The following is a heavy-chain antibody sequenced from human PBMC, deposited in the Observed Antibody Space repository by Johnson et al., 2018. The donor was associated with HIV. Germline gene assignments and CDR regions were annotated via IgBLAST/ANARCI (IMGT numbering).Heavy chain of an antibody. CDR3: AKVDDYGDWGGAFDI. J-gene: IGHJ3*02. Sequence: VQLVESGGGLVQPGGSLRLSCAGSGFTVSRNYMNWVRQAPGKGLEWVSAISGSGGSTYYADSVKGQFTISRDNSKNTLYLQMNSLRAEDTAVYYCAKVDDYGDWGGAFDIWGQGTMVTVS. CDR2: ISGSGGST. V-gene: IGHV3-23*04. D-gene: IGHD4-17*01. CDR1: GFTVSRNY.